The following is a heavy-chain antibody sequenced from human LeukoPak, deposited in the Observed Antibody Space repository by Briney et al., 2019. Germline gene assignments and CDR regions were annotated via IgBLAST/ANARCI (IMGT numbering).Heavy chain of an antibody. D-gene: IGHD6-6*01. CDR2: INWNGGST. J-gene: IGHJ4*02. V-gene: IGHV3-20*04. CDR1: GFTFDDYG. Sequence: GGSLRLSCAASGFTFDDYGVSWVRQAPGKGLEWVSGINWNGGSTGYADSVKGRFTISRDNAKNSLYLQMNSLRAEDTALYYCARAAGSSSTEYYFDYWGQGTLVTVSS. CDR3: ARAAGSSSTEYYFDY.